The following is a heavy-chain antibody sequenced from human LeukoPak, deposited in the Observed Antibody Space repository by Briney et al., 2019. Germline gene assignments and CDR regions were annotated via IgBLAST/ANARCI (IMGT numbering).Heavy chain of an antibody. CDR2: ISAYNSNT. V-gene: IGHV1-18*01. J-gene: IGHJ5*02. D-gene: IGHD1-26*01. CDR1: GYTFTRYG. Sequence: ASVKVSCKASGYTFTRYGISWVRQAPGQGLEWMGWISAYNSNTNYAQKLQGRVTMTTDTSTSTAYMELRSLRSDDTAVYYCARESGGATAFEPWGQGTLVTVSS. CDR3: ARESGGATAFEP.